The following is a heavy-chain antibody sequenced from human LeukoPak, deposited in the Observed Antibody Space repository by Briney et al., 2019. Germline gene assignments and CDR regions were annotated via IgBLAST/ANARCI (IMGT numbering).Heavy chain of an antibody. V-gene: IGHV1-46*01. D-gene: IGHD3-16*01. CDR3: ARVAYDYVWGSYSHYFDY. Sequence: GASVKVSCKASGYTFTSYYMHWVRQAPGQGLEWMGIINPSGGSTSYAQKFQGRVTMTRDTSTSTVYMELSSLRSEDTAVCYRARVAYDYVWGSYSHYFDYWGQGTLVTVSS. J-gene: IGHJ4*02. CDR2: INPSGGST. CDR1: GYTFTSYY.